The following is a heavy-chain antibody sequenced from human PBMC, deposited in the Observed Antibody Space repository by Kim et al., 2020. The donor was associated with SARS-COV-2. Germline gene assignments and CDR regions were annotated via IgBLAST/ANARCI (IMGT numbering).Heavy chain of an antibody. CDR1: GGSISSSSYY. D-gene: IGHD6-6*01. V-gene: IGHV4-39*01. J-gene: IGHJ3*02. Sequence: SETLSLTCTVSGGSISSSSYYWGWIRQPPGKGLEWIGSIYYSGSTYYNPSLKSRVTISVDTSKNQFSLKLSSVTAADTAVYYCARHGLGSSSVPDAFDIWGQGTMVTVSS. CDR3: ARHGLGSSSVPDAFDI. CDR2: IYYSGST.